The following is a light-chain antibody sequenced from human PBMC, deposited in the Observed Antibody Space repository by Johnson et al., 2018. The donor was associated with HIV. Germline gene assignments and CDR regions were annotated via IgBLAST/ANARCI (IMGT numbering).Light chain of an antibody. CDR3: GAGDSSLRTAF. CDR1: PPHLGNNY. J-gene: IGLJ1*01. CDR2: DNN. V-gene: IGLV1-51*01. Sequence: QSILTQPPSMSAAPGEKPPPPPPPPPPHLGNNYVSWYRQVPGTAPKLLIYDNNRRPSGIPARFSGSKSDTSATLAFTGLQTGDEADYYCGAGDSSLRTAFFGTGTKVTVL.